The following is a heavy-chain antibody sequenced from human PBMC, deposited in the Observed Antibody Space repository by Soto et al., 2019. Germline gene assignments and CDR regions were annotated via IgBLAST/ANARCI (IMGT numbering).Heavy chain of an antibody. CDR1: GYTFTSYD. V-gene: IGHV1-8*01. CDR2: MNPNSGNT. CDR3: ARGRRVAARPKNWFDP. D-gene: IGHD6-6*01. Sequence: ASVKVSCKASGYTFTSYDINWVRQATGQGLEWMGWMNPNSGNTGYAQKFQGRVTMTRNTSISTAYMELSSLRSEDTAVYYFARGRRVAARPKNWFDPWGQGTLVTVSS. J-gene: IGHJ5*02.